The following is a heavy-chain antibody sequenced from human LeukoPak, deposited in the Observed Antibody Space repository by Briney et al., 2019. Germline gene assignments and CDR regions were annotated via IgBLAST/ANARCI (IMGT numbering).Heavy chain of an antibody. CDR1: GFTFSTFP. V-gene: IGHV3-23*01. CDR2: ISVSGSTT. CDR3: AKGSVAAHYFFNY. J-gene: IGHJ4*02. Sequence: GGSLRLPCAASGFTFSTFPMSWVRQAPGKGLEWVSSISVSGSTTYYADSVKGRFTISRDNSKNTLYLQVNSLSAGDTAIYYCAKGSVAAHYFFNYWGQGTLVTVSS. D-gene: IGHD2-15*01.